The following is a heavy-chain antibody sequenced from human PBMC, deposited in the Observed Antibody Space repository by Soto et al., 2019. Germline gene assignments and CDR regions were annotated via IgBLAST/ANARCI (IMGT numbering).Heavy chain of an antibody. D-gene: IGHD6-6*01. CDR1: GGTFSSYA. CDR2: IIPIFGTA. Sequence: ASVKVSCKASGGTFSSYAISWVRQAPGQGLEWMGGIIPIFGTANYAQKFQGRVTITADKSTSTAYMELSSLRSEDTAVYYCARGSARLYYYYGMDVWGQGTTVTVSS. J-gene: IGHJ6*02. V-gene: IGHV1-69*06. CDR3: ARGSARLYYYYGMDV.